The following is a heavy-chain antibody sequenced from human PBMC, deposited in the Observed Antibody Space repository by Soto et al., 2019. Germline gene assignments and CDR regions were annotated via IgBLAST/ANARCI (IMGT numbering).Heavy chain of an antibody. CDR1: GYTFTSYA. V-gene: IGHV1-3*01. CDR2: INAGNGNT. CDR3: ARSIVVVTALDY. J-gene: IGHJ4*02. D-gene: IGHD2-21*02. Sequence: VSVKVSSKASGYTFTSYAMHWVRQAPGQRLEWMGWINAGNGNTKYSQKFQGRVTITRDTSASTAYMELSSLRSEDTAVYYCARSIVVVTALDYWGQGTLVTVSS.